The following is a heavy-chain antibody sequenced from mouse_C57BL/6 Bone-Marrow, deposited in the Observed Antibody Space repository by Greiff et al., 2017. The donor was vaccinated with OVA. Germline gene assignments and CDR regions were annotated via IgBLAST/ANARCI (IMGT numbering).Heavy chain of an antibody. CDR2: IWGVGST. D-gene: IGHD1-1*01. CDR3: ARYYYGSSYFHPYFDY. CDR1: GFSLTSYG. V-gene: IGHV2-6*01. Sequence: QVQLQQSGPGLVAPSQSLSITCTVSGFSLTSYGVDWVRQSPGKGLEWLGVIWGVGSTNYNSALKSRLSISKDNSKGQVFLTMNSLQTDETAMYYCARYYYGSSYFHPYFDYWGQGTTLTVSS. J-gene: IGHJ2*01.